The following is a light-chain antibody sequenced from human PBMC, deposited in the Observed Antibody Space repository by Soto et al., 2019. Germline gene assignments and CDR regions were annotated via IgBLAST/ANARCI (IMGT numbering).Light chain of an antibody. CDR2: EVS. CDR3: SSYVASNNLSV. V-gene: IGLV2-8*01. J-gene: IGLJ1*01. CDR1: SSDVRGYNY. Sequence: QTVVTKSRWASGSPGQSVTISSTATSSDVRGYNYASWYKQQPRTAPQLMIYEVSKWPSRVPDRCSGSKSGSTASLTVSGVQAEDEADYYCSSYVASNNLSVFGTGTKVTV.